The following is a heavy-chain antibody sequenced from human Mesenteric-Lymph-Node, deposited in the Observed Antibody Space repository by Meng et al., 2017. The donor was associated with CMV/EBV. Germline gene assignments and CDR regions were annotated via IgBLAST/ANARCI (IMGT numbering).Heavy chain of an antibody. CDR2: IKQDGSEK. Sequence: LSLTCAASGFTFSSYWMSWVRQAPGKGLEWVANIKQDGSEKYYVDSVKGRFTISRDNAKNSLYLQMNSLRAEDTAVYYCARDLGGDTALVGFDPWGQGTLVTVSS. CDR1: GFTFSSYW. D-gene: IGHD5-18*01. V-gene: IGHV3-7*01. CDR3: ARDLGGDTALVGFDP. J-gene: IGHJ5*02.